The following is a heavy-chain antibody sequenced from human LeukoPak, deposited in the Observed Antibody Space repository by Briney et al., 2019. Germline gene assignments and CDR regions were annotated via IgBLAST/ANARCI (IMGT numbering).Heavy chain of an antibody. CDR1: GFTFSSYG. CDR3: ARHFPGAYSSGSKGIYYFDY. V-gene: IGHV4-39*01. Sequence: SGGSLRLSCAASGFTFSSYGMSWVRQPPGKGLEWIGSIYYSGSTYYNPSLKSRVTISVDTSKNQFSLKLSSVTAADTAVYYCARHFPGAYSSGSKGIYYFDYWGQGTLVTVSS. D-gene: IGHD6-19*01. CDR2: IYYSGST. J-gene: IGHJ4*02.